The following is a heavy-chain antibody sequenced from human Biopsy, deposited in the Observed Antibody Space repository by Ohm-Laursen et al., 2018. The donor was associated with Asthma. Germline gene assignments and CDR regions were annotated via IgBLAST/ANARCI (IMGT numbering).Heavy chain of an antibody. J-gene: IGHJ3*01. V-gene: IGHV1-69*01. D-gene: IGHD3-3*01. CDR1: GGTLNNYA. Sequence: SSVKVSCKSSGGTLNNYAINWVRQAPGQGLEWMGGISPIFGSIKYAQKFQDRVTISADVFRNTVHLELSSLRSEDTAVLYCAKARCYYFYCDMEVWGQGTMVTVSS. CDR3: AKARCYYFYCDMEV. CDR2: ISPIFGSI.